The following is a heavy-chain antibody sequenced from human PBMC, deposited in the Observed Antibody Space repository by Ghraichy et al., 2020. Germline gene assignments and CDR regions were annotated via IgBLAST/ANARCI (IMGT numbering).Heavy chain of an antibody. J-gene: IGHJ6*02. CDR3: ARLFPSPPYYFYYAVDV. CDR1: GGSISSSNYY. CDR2: IFHSGTT. V-gene: IGHV4-39*01. Sequence: SETLSLTCTVSGGSISSSNYYWAWIRQPRKKGLEWIGSIFHSGTTYYNPSLKSRVTISVDTSKNQFSVKLSSVTAADMAVYYCARLFPSPPYYFYYAVDVWGQGTTVTVSS. D-gene: IGHD2/OR15-2a*01.